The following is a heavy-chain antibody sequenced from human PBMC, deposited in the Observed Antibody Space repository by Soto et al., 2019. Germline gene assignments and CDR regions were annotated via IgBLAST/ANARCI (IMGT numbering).Heavy chain of an antibody. Sequence: ASVKVSCKASGYTFTGYYMHWVRQAPGQGLEWMGWINPNSGGTNYAQKFQGWVTMTRDTSISTAYMELSRLRSDDTAAYYCARGARGAAAGYYYYYGMDVWGQGTTVTVSS. CDR3: ARGARGAAAGYYYYYGMDV. V-gene: IGHV1-2*04. CDR1: GYTFTGYY. J-gene: IGHJ6*02. CDR2: INPNSGGT. D-gene: IGHD6-13*01.